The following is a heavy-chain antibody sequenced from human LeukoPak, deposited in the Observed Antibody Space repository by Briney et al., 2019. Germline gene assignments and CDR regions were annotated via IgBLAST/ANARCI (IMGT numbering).Heavy chain of an antibody. CDR2: ISSSSSYI. J-gene: IGHJ6*03. CDR3: ARSQEVVVPATFGMYYSYSMDV. Sequence: GGSLRLSCAASGFTFSSYSMNWVRQAPGKGLEWVSSISSSSSYIYYADSVKGRFTISRDNAKNSLYLQMNSLRAEDTAVYYCARSQEVVVPATFGMYYSYSMDVWGKGTTVTVSS. CDR1: GFTFSSYS. V-gene: IGHV3-21*01. D-gene: IGHD2-21*02.